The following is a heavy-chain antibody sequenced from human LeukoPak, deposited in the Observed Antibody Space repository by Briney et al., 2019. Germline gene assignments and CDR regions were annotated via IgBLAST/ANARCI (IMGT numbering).Heavy chain of an antibody. Sequence: ASVKVSCKASGYTFTSYGISWVRQAPGQGLEWMGWISAYNGNTNYAQKLQGRVTMTTDTSTSTANMELRSLRSDDTAVYYCARDLAAALQPFDYWGQGTLVTVSS. J-gene: IGHJ4*02. CDR2: ISAYNGNT. CDR3: ARDLAAALQPFDY. CDR1: GYTFTSYG. D-gene: IGHD6-13*01. V-gene: IGHV1-18*01.